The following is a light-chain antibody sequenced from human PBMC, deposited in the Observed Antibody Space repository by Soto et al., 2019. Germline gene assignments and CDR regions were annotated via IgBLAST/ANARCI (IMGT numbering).Light chain of an antibody. CDR3: QQFNSYPSLT. J-gene: IGKJ4*01. V-gene: IGKV1-13*02. CDR1: QGISSA. Sequence: AIQLTQSPSSLSASVGDRVTITCRASQGISSALAWYHQKPGKAPKLLIYDASTLESGVPSRFSGSGSGTDFTLTTSSLQPEDFATYYCQQFNSYPSLTFGGGTKVEIK. CDR2: DAS.